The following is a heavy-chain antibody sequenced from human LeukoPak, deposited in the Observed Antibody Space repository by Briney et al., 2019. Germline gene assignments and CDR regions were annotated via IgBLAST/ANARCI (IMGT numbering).Heavy chain of an antibody. V-gene: IGHV4-31*03. CDR2: IYYSGST. J-gene: IGHJ4*02. CDR1: GGSISSGGYY. D-gene: IGHD5-18*01. Sequence: SETLSLTCTVSGGSISSGGYYWSWIRQHPGKGLEWIGYIYYSGSTYYNPSLKSRVTISVDTSKNQFSLKLSSVTAADTAVYYCARSHSYGHPYFDYWGQGTLVTVSS. CDR3: ARSHSYGHPYFDY.